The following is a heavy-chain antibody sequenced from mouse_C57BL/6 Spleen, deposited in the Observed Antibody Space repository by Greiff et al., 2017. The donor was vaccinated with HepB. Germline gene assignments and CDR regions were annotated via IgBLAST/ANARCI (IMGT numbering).Heavy chain of an antibody. D-gene: IGHD1-1*01. CDR2: IDPETGDT. V-gene: IGHV14-4*01. Sequence: VQLQQSGAELVRPGASVKLSCTASGFNIKDDYMHWVKQRPEQGLEWIGWIDPETGDTEYASKFQGKATITADTSSNTAYLQLSSLTAEDTAGYYWTTWNYYGSEGFAYWGQVTLVTVAA. J-gene: IGHJ3*01. CDR1: GFNIKDDY. CDR3: TTWNYYGSEGFAY.